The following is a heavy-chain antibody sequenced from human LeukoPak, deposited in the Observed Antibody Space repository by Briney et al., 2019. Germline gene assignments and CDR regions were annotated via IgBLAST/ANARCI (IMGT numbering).Heavy chain of an antibody. J-gene: IGHJ4*01. Sequence: PGGSLRLSCAASGFTFSTSWMGWVRQTPGKGLEWVANIEQDGSGEIYVDSVKGRFTISRDNAKNSLYLQMNSLRAEGTSVYYCTRGGGDCWGQGTLVTVSS. D-gene: IGHD3-16*01. V-gene: IGHV3-7*01. CDR1: GFTFSTSW. CDR3: TRGGGDC. CDR2: IEQDGSGE.